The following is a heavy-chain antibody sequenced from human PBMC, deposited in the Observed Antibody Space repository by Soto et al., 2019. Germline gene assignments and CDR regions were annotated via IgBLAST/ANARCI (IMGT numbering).Heavy chain of an antibody. CDR2: IDPSDSQT. J-gene: IGHJ4*02. CDR1: GYSFAGYW. V-gene: IGHV5-10-1*01. D-gene: IGHD3-22*01. Sequence: GESLKISCKGSGYSFAGYWITWVRQKPGKGLEWMGRIDPSDSQTYYSPSFRGHVTISVTKSITTVFLQRSSLRASDTAMYYCARQIYDSDTGPNFQYYFDSWGQGTPVTVSS. CDR3: ARQIYDSDTGPNFQYYFDS.